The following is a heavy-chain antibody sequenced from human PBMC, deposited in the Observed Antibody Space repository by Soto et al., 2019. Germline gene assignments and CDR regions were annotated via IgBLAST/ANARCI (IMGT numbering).Heavy chain of an antibody. CDR1: GFDFDDYY. Sequence: QVQLVESGGGLVKPGGSLRLSCTGSGFDFDDYYMSWIRQAPGKGLEWVSYIDSGDGTTYYTDSVKGRFTISRDNAKKTVYLQMSSLRVEDTALYYCVRPYYSSSWFPFDRWGQGTLVTVSS. V-gene: IGHV3-11*01. CDR2: IDSGDGTT. D-gene: IGHD6-13*01. CDR3: VRPYYSSSWFPFDR. J-gene: IGHJ4*02.